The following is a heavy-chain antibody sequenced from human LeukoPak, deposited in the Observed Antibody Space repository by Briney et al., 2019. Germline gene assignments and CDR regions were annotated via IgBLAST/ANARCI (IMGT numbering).Heavy chain of an antibody. Sequence: GGSLRLSCAASGFKFNDYAMHWVRQAPGKGLEWVSSISWDGGVKGYADSVKGRFTISRDNAKNSLYLQMNSLRPEDMALYFCAKDNEGGTYFFDYMDVWGKGTTVTVSS. D-gene: IGHD1-26*01. V-gene: IGHV3-9*03. CDR1: GFKFNDYA. CDR3: AKDNEGGTYFFDYMDV. CDR2: ISWDGGVK. J-gene: IGHJ6*03.